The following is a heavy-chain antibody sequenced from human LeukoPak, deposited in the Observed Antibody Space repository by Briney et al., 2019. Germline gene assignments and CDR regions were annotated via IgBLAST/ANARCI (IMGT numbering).Heavy chain of an antibody. CDR1: GFTFSTYW. D-gene: IGHD2-2*01. J-gene: IGHJ6*03. V-gene: IGHV3-7*01. Sequence: GGSLRLSCAASGFTFSTYWMTWVRQAPGKGLEWVANIKEDGSERYYGDSVKGRFTISRDNAKNSLYLQMKSLRVEDTAVYYCARAVYSTTNYYYYYMDVWGKGTTVTVSS. CDR3: ARAVYSTTNYYYYYMDV. CDR2: IKEDGSER.